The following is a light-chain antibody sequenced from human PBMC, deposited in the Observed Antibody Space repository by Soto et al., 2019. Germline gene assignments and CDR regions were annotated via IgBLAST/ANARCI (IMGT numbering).Light chain of an antibody. CDR1: LNVNSY. V-gene: IGKV3-11*01. CDR2: DAS. J-gene: IGKJ5*01. CDR3: QQRQYWPPIT. Sequence: LSKSPATLSLSRWERATVCCRASLNVNSYVAWYQQKPGQAPRLLIYDASNRAAGIPARFSGSGSGTDSTLTISSLEPEDFAIYYCQQRQYWPPITSCQGTRLEI.